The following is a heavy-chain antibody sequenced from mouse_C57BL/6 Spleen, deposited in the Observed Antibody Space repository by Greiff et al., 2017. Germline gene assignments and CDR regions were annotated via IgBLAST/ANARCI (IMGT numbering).Heavy chain of an antibody. CDR1: GFSLSTFGMG. V-gene: IGHV8-8*01. CDR3: ARMNGYYYGSSYWYFDV. D-gene: IGHD1-1*01. CDR2: IWWDDDK. J-gene: IGHJ1*03. Sequence: QVTLKECGPGILQPSQTLSLTCSFSGFSLSTFGMGVGWIRQPSGKGLEWLAHIWWDDDKYYNPALKSRLTISKDTSKHQVFLKIANVDTADTATYYCARMNGYYYGSSYWYFDVWGTGTTVTVSS.